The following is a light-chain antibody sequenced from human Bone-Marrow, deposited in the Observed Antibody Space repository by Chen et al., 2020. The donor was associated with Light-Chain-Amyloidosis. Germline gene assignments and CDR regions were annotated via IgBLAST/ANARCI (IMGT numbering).Light chain of an antibody. V-gene: IGLV3-21*02. J-gene: IGLJ3*02. CDR3: QVWDRSSDRPV. Sequence: SYVLTQPSSVSVAPGQTATIACGGNNIGSTSVHWYQQTPGQAPLLVVYDDSDRPSGIPERFSASNSGNTATLTISRVDAGYDADYYCQVWDRSSDRPVFGGGTKLTVL. CDR1: NIGSTS. CDR2: DDS.